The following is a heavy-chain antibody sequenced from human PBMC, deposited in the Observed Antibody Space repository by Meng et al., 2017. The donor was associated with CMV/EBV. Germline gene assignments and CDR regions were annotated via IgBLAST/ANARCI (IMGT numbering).Heavy chain of an antibody. CDR3: ARGGNWFDP. J-gene: IGHJ5*02. Sequence: LQQWGARLLQPSETLSLTCAVYGGSFSGYYWSCLRQPPGKGLEGIGEINHSGSNNYNPSLKSRVTISVDTSKNQFSRKLSSVTAADTAVYYCARGGNWFDPWGQGTLVTVSS. V-gene: IGHV4-34*01. CDR1: GGSFSGYY. CDR2: INHSGSN.